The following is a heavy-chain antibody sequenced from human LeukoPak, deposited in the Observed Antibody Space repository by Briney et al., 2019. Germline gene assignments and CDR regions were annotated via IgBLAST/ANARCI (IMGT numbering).Heavy chain of an antibody. J-gene: IGHJ6*03. CDR2: INHSGST. CDR3: AREGPITMVRGYYYYMDV. Sequence: SETLSLTCAVYGGFFSGYYWSWIRQPPGKGLEWTGEINHSGSTNYNPSLKSRVTISVDTSKNQFSLKLSSVTAADTAVYYCAREGPITMVRGYYYYMDVWGKGTTVTVSS. V-gene: IGHV4-34*01. CDR1: GGFFSGYY. D-gene: IGHD3-10*01.